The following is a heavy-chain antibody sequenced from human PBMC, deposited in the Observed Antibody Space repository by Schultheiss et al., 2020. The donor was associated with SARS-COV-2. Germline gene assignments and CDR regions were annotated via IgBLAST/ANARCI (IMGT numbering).Heavy chain of an antibody. CDR1: GGSISSYY. D-gene: IGHD3-22*01. J-gene: IGHJ3*02. Sequence: SQTLSLTCTVSGGSISSYYWSWIRQPPGKGLEWIGYIYYSGSTYYNPSLKSRVTISVDTSKNQFSLKLNSVTAADTAVYYCARAGRFITTYAFDIWGQGTTVTVSS. CDR3: ARAGRFITTYAFDI. V-gene: IGHV4-59*12. CDR2: IYYSGST.